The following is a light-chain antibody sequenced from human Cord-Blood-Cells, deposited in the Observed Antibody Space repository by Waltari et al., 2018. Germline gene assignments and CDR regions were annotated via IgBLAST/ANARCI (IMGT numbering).Light chain of an antibody. V-gene: IGKV2-28*01. CDR1: SSLLHSNGYNY. CDR2: LGS. J-gene: IGKJ4*01. CDR3: MQALQTPLT. Sequence: DIVMTQSPLSLPVTPGEPASIPCRSSSSLLHSNGYNYLDWDLQKPGQSPQLLIYLGSNRASGVPDRFSGSGSGTDFTLKISRVEAEDVGVYYCMQALQTPLTFGGGTKVEIK.